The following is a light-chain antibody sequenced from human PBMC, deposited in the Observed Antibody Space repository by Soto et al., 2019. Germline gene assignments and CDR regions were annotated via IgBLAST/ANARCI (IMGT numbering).Light chain of an antibody. CDR1: QSISSW. CDR3: QQYNSYSWT. J-gene: IGKJ1*01. V-gene: IGKV1-5*01. Sequence: DIQMTQSPSTLSASVGDRVTITCRASQSISSWLAWYQQKPGKAPKLLIYDASSLESGVPSRFSGSGSGTEFTLTISRQQPDDFATYCCQQYNSYSWTFGQGTKVEIK. CDR2: DAS.